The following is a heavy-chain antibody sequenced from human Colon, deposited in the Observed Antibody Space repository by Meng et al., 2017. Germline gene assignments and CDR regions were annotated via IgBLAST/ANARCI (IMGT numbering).Heavy chain of an antibody. V-gene: IGHV4-4*02. CDR1: GGSISSIQW. CDR2: IYLGGSP. D-gene: IGHD6-19*01. CDR3: ARHGGWHFDY. Sequence: QVHLRRSGQGLVGPSGTLPCTGWSPGGSISSIQWGSWARQPPGKGLEWIGQIYLGGSPAYSPSLESRITMSVDKSNNQFSLRLRSVTAADTAVYYCARHGGWHFDYWGQGTLVTVSS. J-gene: IGHJ4*02.